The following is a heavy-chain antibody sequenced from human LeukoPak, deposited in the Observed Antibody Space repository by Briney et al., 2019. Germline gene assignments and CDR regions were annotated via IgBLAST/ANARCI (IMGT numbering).Heavy chain of an antibody. CDR1: GFTFSSYA. V-gene: IGHV3-30*04. CDR3: AREEPSYRSSWGPFDY. CDR2: ISYDGSNK. D-gene: IGHD6-13*01. J-gene: IGHJ4*02. Sequence: PGGSLRLSCAASGFTFSSYAMHWVRQAPGKGLEWVAVISYDGSNKYYADSVKGRFTISSDNSKNTLYLQMNSLRAEDTAVYYCAREEPSYRSSWGPFDYWGQGTLVTVSS.